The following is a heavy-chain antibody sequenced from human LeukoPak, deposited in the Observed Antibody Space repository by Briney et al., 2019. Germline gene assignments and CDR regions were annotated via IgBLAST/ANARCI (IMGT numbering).Heavy chain of an antibody. CDR3: ARDLDSCGSY. V-gene: IGHV3-53*01. CDR1: GFTVSSSY. J-gene: IGHJ4*02. D-gene: IGHD5-18*01. CDR2: LYSGGST. Sequence: GGSLRLSCAASGFTVSSSYMSWVRQAPGKGLEWVSVLYSGGSTYYTDSVKGRFTISRDSSKNTLYLQMNSLRAEDTAVYYCARDLDSCGSYWGQGTLVTVSS.